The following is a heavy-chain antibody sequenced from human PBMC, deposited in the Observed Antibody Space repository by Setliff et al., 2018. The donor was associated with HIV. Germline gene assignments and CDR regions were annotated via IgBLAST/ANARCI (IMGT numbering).Heavy chain of an antibody. CDR1: GGSVGSGSYY. CDR3: ARRIYGNNPYFDY. D-gene: IGHD4-17*01. CDR2: IYYSGST. V-gene: IGHV4-61*01. J-gene: IGHJ4*02. Sequence: KPSETLSLTCSVSGGSVGSGSYYWSWIRQSPGKGLEWLGYIYYSGSTTYNPSLRSRVTISIDTSQNQFSLKLSSVTAADTAIYYCARRIYGNNPYFDYWSQGTLVTVSS.